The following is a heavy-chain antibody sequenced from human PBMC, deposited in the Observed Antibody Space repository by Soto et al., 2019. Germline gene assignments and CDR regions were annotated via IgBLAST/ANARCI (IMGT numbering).Heavy chain of an antibody. J-gene: IGHJ6*03. D-gene: IGHD3-3*01. CDR2: IWYDGSNK. V-gene: IGHV3-33*01. Sequence: GGSLRLSCAASGFTFSSYGMHWVRQAPGKGLEWVAVIWYDGSNKYYADSVKGRFTISRDNSKNTLYLQMNSLRAEDTAVYYCARVREALRFLEWTYYYYMDVWGKGTTVTVSS. CDR1: GFTFSSYG. CDR3: ARVREALRFLEWTYYYYMDV.